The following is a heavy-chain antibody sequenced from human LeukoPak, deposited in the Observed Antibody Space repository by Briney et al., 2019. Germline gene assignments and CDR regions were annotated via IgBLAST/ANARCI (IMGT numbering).Heavy chain of an antibody. D-gene: IGHD3-10*01. CDR2: IRSKTHGGTT. CDR1: GFTFGDYA. J-gene: IGHJ5*02. Sequence: GGSLRLSCTPSGFTFGDYAMSWVRQAPGKGLEWVGFIRSKTHGGTTEYAASVKGRFIISRDDSRSIAYLQMNSLKTEDTAVYYCTRAPSLSWFDPWGQGTLVTVSS. V-gene: IGHV3-49*04. CDR3: TRAPSLSWFDP.